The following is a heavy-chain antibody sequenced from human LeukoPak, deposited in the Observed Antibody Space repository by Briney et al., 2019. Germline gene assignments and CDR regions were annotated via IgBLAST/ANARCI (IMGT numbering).Heavy chain of an antibody. D-gene: IGHD3-22*01. V-gene: IGHV4-30-4*08. Sequence: KTSETLSLTCTVSGGSISSGDYYWSWIRQPPGKGLEWIGYIYYSGSTYYNPSLKSRVTISVDTSKNQFSLKLSSVTAADTAVYYCARGWLLGDGYFDYWGQGTLVTVSS. CDR1: GGSISSGDYY. CDR2: IYYSGST. CDR3: ARGWLLGDGYFDY. J-gene: IGHJ4*02.